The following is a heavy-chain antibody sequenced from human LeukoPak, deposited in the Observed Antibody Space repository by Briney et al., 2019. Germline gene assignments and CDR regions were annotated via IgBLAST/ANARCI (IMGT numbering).Heavy chain of an antibody. J-gene: IGHJ4*02. CDR3: ARVSHYYGSGALDY. CDR2: IYYSGNT. CDR1: GGSISSSSYY. V-gene: IGHV4-39*01. Sequence: SETLSLTCAVSGGSISSSSYYWGWIRQPPGKGLEWIGTIYYSGNTYYNPSLKSRVTISVDTSKNQFSLKLSYVTAADTAVYYCARVSHYYGSGALDYWGQGTLVTVSS. D-gene: IGHD3-10*01.